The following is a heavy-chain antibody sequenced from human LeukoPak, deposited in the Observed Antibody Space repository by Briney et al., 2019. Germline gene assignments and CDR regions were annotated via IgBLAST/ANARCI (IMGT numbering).Heavy chain of an antibody. D-gene: IGHD3-22*01. CDR3: ARAAGIVVIDEYYFDY. CDR2: ISSSGSTI. CDR1: GFTFSSYE. J-gene: IGHJ4*02. V-gene: IGHV3-48*03. Sequence: GGSLRLSCAASGFTFSSYEMNWVRQAPGKGLEWVSYISSSGSTIYYADSVKGRFTISRDNAKNSLYLQMNSLRAEDTAVYYCARAAGIVVIDEYYFDYWGQGTLVTVSS.